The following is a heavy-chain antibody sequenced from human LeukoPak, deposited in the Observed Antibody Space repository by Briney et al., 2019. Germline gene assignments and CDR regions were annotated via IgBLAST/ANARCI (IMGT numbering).Heavy chain of an antibody. CDR1: GDTVSSNSAA. Sequence: SQTLSLTCALSGDTVSSNSAAWDWVRQSPSRGLGWLGRTYYRSKWYNDYAVSVKSPITINPDTSKNQFSLQLNSVTPEDTAVYYCARFWSGLLDDAFDIWGQGTMVTVSS. V-gene: IGHV6-1*01. CDR2: TYYRSKWYN. CDR3: ARFWSGLLDDAFDI. D-gene: IGHD3-3*01. J-gene: IGHJ3*02.